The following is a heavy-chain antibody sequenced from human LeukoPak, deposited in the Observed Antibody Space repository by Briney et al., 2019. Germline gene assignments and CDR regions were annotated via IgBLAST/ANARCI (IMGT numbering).Heavy chain of an antibody. CDR1: GGSISSYY. Sequence: SETLSLTCTVSGGSISSYYWSWIRQPPGKGLEWIGYIYYSGSTNYNPSLKSRVTISVDTSKNQFSLKLSSVTAADTAVYYCARVAALSSSWYWNWFDPWGQGTLVTVSS. CDR3: ARVAALSSSWYWNWFDP. V-gene: IGHV4-59*01. CDR2: IYYSGST. J-gene: IGHJ5*02. D-gene: IGHD6-13*01.